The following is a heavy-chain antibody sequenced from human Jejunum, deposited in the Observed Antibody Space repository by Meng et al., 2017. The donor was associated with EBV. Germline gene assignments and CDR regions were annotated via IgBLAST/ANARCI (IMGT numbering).Heavy chain of an antibody. D-gene: IGHD3-16*02. V-gene: IGHV4-34*02. Sequence: QWQLKQVGAGLLKPSETLSLTCAVYRGSFSGYYWSWIRQHPGKGLEWIGEINHSGSTNYNPSLRSRVTISVETSKNQFSLRLNSVTAADTAVYYCARVAFSYTTRSLDSWGQGTLVTVSS. CDR3: ARVAFSYTTRSLDS. CDR2: INHSGST. J-gene: IGHJ4*02. CDR1: RGSFSGYY.